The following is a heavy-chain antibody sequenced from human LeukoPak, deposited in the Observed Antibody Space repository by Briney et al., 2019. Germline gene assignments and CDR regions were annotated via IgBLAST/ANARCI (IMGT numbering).Heavy chain of an antibody. CDR2: IMQDGSER. CDR1: RFTFSRYW. Sequence: GGSLRLSCADSRFTFSRYWMTWVRQAPGKGLECVANIMQDGSERNYVDSVKGRFTISRDNAKNSLYLQKNSLRAEDTAVYYCARENWAPYYWGQGTLVSVSS. J-gene: IGHJ4*02. V-gene: IGHV3-7*01. CDR3: ARENWAPYY. D-gene: IGHD7-27*01.